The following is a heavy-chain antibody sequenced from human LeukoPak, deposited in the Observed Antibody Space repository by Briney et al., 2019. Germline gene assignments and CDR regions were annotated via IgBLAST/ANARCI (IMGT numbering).Heavy chain of an antibody. J-gene: IGHJ6*03. D-gene: IGHD3-22*01. V-gene: IGHV4-59*13. Sequence: DPSETLSLSCTVYGDFISSYYGSWGRQPPGKGQGRVAYIYYSGSTNYNASLQSRVTISVDTSNNQFSLKLSSVPAADAAVYYCARIGGSSGSRTSYYYMDVWGKGTTVTVSS. CDR1: GDFISSYY. CDR3: ARIGGSSGSRTSYYYMDV. CDR2: IYYSGST.